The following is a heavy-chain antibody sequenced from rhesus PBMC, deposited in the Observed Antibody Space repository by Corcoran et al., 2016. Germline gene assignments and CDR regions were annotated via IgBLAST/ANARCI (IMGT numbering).Heavy chain of an antibody. D-gene: IGHD3-3*01. CDR2: IYGSRGGP. CDR3: ARPTISSAYYFDY. CDR1: GGSISGGYD. V-gene: IGHV4-76*01. Sequence: QVQLQESGPGLVKPSETLSLTCAVSGGSISGGYDWSWIRQPPGKGLEWIGYIYGSRGGPHSNPAPTNRVTISKDTSKNQCSLKLSSVTAADTAVYYCARPTISSAYYFDYWGQGVLVTVSS. J-gene: IGHJ4*01.